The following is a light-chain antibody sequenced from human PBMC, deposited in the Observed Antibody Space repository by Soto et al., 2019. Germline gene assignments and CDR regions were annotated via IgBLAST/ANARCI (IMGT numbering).Light chain of an antibody. CDR1: QSVSSNY. V-gene: IGKV3-20*01. Sequence: EIVWTQSPGILSLSPGERASLSCRASQSVSSNYLAWYQQKPGQAPRLLIYGASSRATGIPDRFSGSGSGTDFTLTVSRLEPEDFAVYYCQKYGSSPLTFGGGTRVQIK. CDR2: GAS. J-gene: IGKJ4*01. CDR3: QKYGSSPLT.